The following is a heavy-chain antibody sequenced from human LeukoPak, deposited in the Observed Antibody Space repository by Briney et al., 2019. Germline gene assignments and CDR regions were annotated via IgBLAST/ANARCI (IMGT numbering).Heavy chain of an antibody. D-gene: IGHD1-1*01. J-gene: IGHJ4*02. V-gene: IGHV3-23*01. Sequence: PGGSLRLSCAASGFTFSNYAMSWGRQAPGKGLELVSGITSRSTYYADSVKGRFTISRDISKNTLYVQMNSLRAEDTAVYYCAKVVGTSGWYFDYWGQGTLVTVSS. CDR3: AKVVGTSGWYFDY. CDR1: GFTFSNYA. CDR2: ITSRST.